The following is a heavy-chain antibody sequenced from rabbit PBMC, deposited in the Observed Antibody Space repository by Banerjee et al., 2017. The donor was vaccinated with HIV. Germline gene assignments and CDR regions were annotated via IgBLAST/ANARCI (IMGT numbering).Heavy chain of an antibody. J-gene: IGHJ4*01. D-gene: IGHD4-2*01. V-gene: IGHV1S40*01. CDR2: INTPAGTT. CDR1: GFSFSSVYD. CDR3: ARRVWDYYFDL. Sequence: QSLEESGGDLVQPEGSLTLTCKASGFSFSSVYDMSWVRQAPGKGLEWIGCINTPAGTTWYASWAKGRFTISKTSSTTVTLQMTSLTAADTATYFCARRVWDYYFDLWGPGTLVTVS.